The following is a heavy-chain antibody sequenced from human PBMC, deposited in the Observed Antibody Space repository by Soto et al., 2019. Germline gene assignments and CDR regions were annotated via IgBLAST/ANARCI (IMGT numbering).Heavy chain of an antibody. D-gene: IGHD6-19*01. CDR2: IWYDGSNK. Sequence: PGGSLILSYAASGFTFSNYAVSWVRQAPGKGLEWVAVIWYDGSNKYYADSVKGRFTISRDNSKNTLYLQMNSLRAEDTAVYYCARGKVGWNYLDYWGQGTLVTVSS. CDR3: ARGKVGWNYLDY. J-gene: IGHJ4*02. V-gene: IGHV3-33*08. CDR1: GFTFSNYA.